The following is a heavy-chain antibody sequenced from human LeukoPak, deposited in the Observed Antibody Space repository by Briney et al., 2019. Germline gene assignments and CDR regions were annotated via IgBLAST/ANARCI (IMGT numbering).Heavy chain of an antibody. CDR3: ARGPKWSGYYYYMDV. Sequence: ASVKVSCKASGYAFTSYDINWVRQATGQGLEWMGWMNPNSGNTGYAQKFQGRVTMTRNTSISTAYMELSSLRSEDTAVYYCARGPKWSGYYYYMDVWGKGTTVTVSS. V-gene: IGHV1-8*01. CDR1: GYAFTSYD. J-gene: IGHJ6*03. D-gene: IGHD3-3*01. CDR2: MNPNSGNT.